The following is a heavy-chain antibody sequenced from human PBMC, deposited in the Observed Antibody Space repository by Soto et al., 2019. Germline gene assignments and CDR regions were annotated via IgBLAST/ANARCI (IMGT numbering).Heavy chain of an antibody. CDR3: AKDKLYYYDSRAEAIDF. CDR2: IYSGGST. D-gene: IGHD3-22*01. Sequence: PGGSLRLSCAASGFTVSSNYMSWVRQAPGKGLEWVSVIYSGGSTYYADSVKGRFTISRHNSKNTLYLQMNSLRAEDTAVYYCAKDKLYYYDSRAEAIDFWCQGPMVTVSS. V-gene: IGHV3-53*01. J-gene: IGHJ3*01. CDR1: GFTVSSNY.